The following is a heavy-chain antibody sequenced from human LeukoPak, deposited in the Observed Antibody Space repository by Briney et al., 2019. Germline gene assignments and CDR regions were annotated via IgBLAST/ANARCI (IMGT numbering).Heavy chain of an antibody. CDR3: ARDTGGSSGYYFDWFDP. D-gene: IGHD3-22*01. CDR1: GGSISSSNW. Sequence: PSGTLSLTCAVSGGSISSSNWWSWVRQPPGKGLEWIGEINHSGSTNYNPSLKSRVTISVDTSKNQFSLKLSSVTAADTAVYYCARDTGGSSGYYFDWFDPWGQGTLVTVSS. CDR2: INHSGST. J-gene: IGHJ5*02. V-gene: IGHV4-4*02.